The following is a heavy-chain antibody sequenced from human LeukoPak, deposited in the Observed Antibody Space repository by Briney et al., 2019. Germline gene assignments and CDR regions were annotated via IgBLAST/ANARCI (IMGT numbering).Heavy chain of an antibody. CDR3: ARDFITHYDILTGYYPLRR. CDR2: ISSSSSYI. J-gene: IGHJ4*02. D-gene: IGHD3-9*01. Sequence: GGSLRLSCAASGFTFSSYSMKWVRQAPGKGLEWVSSISSSSSYIYYADSVKGRFTISRDNAKNSLYLQMNSLRAEDTAVYYCARDFITHYDILTGYYPLRRWGQGTLVTVSS. CDR1: GFTFSSYS. V-gene: IGHV3-21*01.